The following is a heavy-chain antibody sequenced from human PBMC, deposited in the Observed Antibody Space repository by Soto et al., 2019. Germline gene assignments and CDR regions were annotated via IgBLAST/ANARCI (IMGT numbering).Heavy chain of an antibody. CDR1: VCRFTSDC. Sequence: GESLKISWRSPVCRFTSDCIGRVGQTPEKSLECMGIIYPADSDTIYNPSFEGQVTISGDKSITTAYLQWSSLKAWDTGIYYCARTHIVATPGAWSDPRGKGTLVTTSS. J-gene: IGHJ5*02. D-gene: IGHD2-21*01. CDR2: IYPADSDT. V-gene: IGHV5-51*01. CDR3: ARTHIVATPGAWSDP.